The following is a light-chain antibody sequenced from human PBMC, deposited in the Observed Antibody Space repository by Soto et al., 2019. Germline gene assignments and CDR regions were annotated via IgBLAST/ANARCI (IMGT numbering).Light chain of an antibody. Sequence: QSALTQPRSVSGSPGQSVTISCTGTSSDVGYYNYVSWYQQHPGKAPKLMIYDVSNRPSGVPDRFSGSKSGTSASLAITGLQVEDEADYYCQSYDSSLSGWVFGGGTKLTVL. J-gene: IGLJ3*02. CDR1: SSDVGYYNY. V-gene: IGLV2-11*01. CDR3: QSYDSSLSGWV. CDR2: DVS.